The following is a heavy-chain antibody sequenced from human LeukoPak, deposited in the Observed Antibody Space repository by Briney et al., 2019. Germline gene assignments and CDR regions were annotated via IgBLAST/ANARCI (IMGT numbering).Heavy chain of an antibody. CDR2: IIPNSGGT. V-gene: IGHV1-2*02. Sequence: ASVKVSCKASGYTFTDYYMHWVRQAPGQGLEWMGWIIPNSGGTNYAQKFQGRVTMTRDTSISTAYMELSRLLSGDTAVYYCARGKTMVYCGGDCYRFDNWGQGTLVTVSS. CDR1: GYTFTDYY. CDR3: ARGKTMVYCGGDCYRFDN. D-gene: IGHD2-21*02. J-gene: IGHJ4*02.